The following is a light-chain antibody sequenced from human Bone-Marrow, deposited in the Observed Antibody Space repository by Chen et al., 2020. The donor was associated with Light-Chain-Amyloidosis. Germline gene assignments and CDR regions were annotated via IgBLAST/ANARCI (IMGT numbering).Light chain of an antibody. V-gene: IGLV2-14*01. CDR1: SSDVGGDNH. J-gene: IGLJ1*01. Sequence: QSALTQPASVSVSPGQSITLSGTGTSSDVGGDNHVSWYQQHPDKAPKLMIYEVTNRPSWVPDRFSGSKSDNTASLTISGLQTEDEADYFCSSYTITNTLVFGSGTRVTVL. CDR2: EVT. CDR3: SSYTITNTLV.